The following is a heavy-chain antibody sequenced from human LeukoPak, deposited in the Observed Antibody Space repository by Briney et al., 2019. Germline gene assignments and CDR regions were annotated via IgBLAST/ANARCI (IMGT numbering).Heavy chain of an antibody. CDR1: GGSFSGYY. CDR3: ARGSGPYDSSGYYYLFDY. CDR2: INHSGST. V-gene: IGHV4-34*01. J-gene: IGHJ4*02. Sequence: ETLSLTCAVYGGSFSGYYWSWIRQPPGKGLEWIGEINHSGSTNYNPSLKSRVTISVDTSKNQFSLKLSSVTAADTAVYYCARGSGPYDSSGYYYLFDYWGQGTLVTVSS. D-gene: IGHD3-22*01.